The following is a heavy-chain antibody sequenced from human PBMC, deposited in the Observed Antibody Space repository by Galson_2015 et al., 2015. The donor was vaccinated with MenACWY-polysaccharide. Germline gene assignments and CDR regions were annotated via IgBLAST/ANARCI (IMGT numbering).Heavy chain of an antibody. J-gene: IGHJ5*02. V-gene: IGHV2-5*02. D-gene: IGHD3-10*01. CDR3: AHTSPLAMVRGEGQFDP. CDR2: IYWDDDK. CDR1: GFSLSTSGVG. Sequence: PALVKPTQTLTLTCTFSGFSLSTSGVGVGWIRQPPGKALEWLALIYWDDDKRYSPSLKSRLTITKDTSKNQVVLTMTNMDPVDIATYYCAHTSPLAMVRGEGQFDPWGQGTLVTVSS.